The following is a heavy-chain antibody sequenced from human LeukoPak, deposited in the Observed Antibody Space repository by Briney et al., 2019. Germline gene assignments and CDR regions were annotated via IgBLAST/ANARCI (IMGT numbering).Heavy chain of an antibody. CDR1: GYTFTSYY. D-gene: IGHD1-26*01. J-gene: IGHJ4*02. V-gene: IGHV1-46*01. CDR3: TSGSFYLAPFDH. CDR2: INPTGGTT. Sequence: ASVKVSCKASGYTFTSYYMHWVRQAPGRGLEWVGVINPTGGTTTYAQKFQGRVTMTRNTSTSTVYMELSSLRSEDTAVYYCTSGSFYLAPFDHWGQGTLVTVSS.